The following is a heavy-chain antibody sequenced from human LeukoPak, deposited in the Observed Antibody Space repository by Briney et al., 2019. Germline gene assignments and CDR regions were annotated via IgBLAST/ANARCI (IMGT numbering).Heavy chain of an antibody. J-gene: IGHJ3*02. CDR2: ISGRGGST. D-gene: IGHD2-15*01. V-gene: IGHV3-23*01. CDR1: GFTFSSYG. Sequence: GGSLRLACAASGFTFSSYGMSWVRQAAGKGREWVSAISGRGGSTYYADSVKRRFTISRDNSKNTLYLQMNSLRAEDTAVYYCAKPIQDIVVVVAATHLGDAFDIWGQGTMVTVSS. CDR3: AKPIQDIVVVVAATHLGDAFDI.